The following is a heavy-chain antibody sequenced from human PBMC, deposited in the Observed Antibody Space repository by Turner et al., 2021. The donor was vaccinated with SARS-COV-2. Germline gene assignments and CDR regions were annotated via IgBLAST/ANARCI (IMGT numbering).Heavy chain of an antibody. V-gene: IGHV3-9*01. D-gene: IGHD5-12*01. CDR1: GLKLEDYA. Sequence: EVQLVESGGGLVLTGRSLRLSCAASGLKLEDYAMHWVRQSPGKGLEGVSGISWNSASMDYANSVKGRFTISRDNAKNSLYLQMNSLRAEDSALYYCAKEALNGYNSHWGRGTLVTVSS. J-gene: IGHJ4*02. CDR2: ISWNSASM. CDR3: AKEALNGYNSH.